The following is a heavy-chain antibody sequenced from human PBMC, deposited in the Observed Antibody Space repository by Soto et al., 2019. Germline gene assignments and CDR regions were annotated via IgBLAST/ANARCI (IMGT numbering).Heavy chain of an antibody. CDR2: FDPEDGET. V-gene: IGHV1-24*01. CDR1: GYTLTELS. D-gene: IGHD4-4*01. CDR3: ATVVTYRLHDAFDI. Sequence: ASVEVSCKVSGYTLTELSMHWVRQAPGKGLEWMGGFDPEDGETIYAQKFQGRVTMTEDTSTDTAYMELSSLRSEDTAVYYCATVVTYRLHDAFDIWGQGTMVTVSS. J-gene: IGHJ3*02.